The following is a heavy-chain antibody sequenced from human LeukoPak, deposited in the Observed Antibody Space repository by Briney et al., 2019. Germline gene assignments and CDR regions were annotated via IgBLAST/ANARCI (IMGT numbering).Heavy chain of an antibody. Sequence: SETLSLTCSVSGASISSSNDYWGWIRQAPGKGLEWIGSITYDGSAHYNPSLMSRATILVDTSKNQVSLKLSSVTTADAAMYYCARQFGTASADTRGYFDFWGQGTVVTVSS. CDR1: GASISSSNDY. V-gene: IGHV4-39*01. J-gene: IGHJ4*02. CDR2: ITYDGSA. CDR3: ARQFGTASADTRGYFDF. D-gene: IGHD2-2*01.